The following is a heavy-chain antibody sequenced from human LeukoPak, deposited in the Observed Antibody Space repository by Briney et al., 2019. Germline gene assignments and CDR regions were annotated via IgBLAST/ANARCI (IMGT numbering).Heavy chain of an antibody. Sequence: GGSLRLSCAAARCTFRIYGMHLVRQAPDKVLDGVAFIRYQASNKYYTDSVKGRFTISIDNSKNTVYLQMNRLRAEDTAVYYCARDQGSRLWYFDLWGRGTLVTVSS. CDR3: ARDQGSRLWYFDL. CDR1: RCTFRIYG. CDR2: IRYQASNK. V-gene: IGHV3-30*02. J-gene: IGHJ2*01.